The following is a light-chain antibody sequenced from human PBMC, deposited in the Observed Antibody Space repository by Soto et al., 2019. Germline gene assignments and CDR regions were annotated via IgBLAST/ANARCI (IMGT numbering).Light chain of an antibody. Sequence: DIQMNQSPSSLSASVGDRVTITCRASQSISSYLNWYQQKPGKAPKLLSYAASSLQSGVPSRFSGRASGTDFTLTISSLHPEDFATYYCQQSYSTPPMYTFGQGTKLEIK. CDR2: AAS. CDR3: QQSYSTPPMYT. CDR1: QSISSY. J-gene: IGKJ2*01. V-gene: IGKV1-39*01.